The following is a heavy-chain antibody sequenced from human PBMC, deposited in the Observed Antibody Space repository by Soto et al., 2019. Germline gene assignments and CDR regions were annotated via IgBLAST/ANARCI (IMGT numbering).Heavy chain of an antibody. V-gene: IGHV4-34*01. D-gene: IGHD6-19*01. J-gene: IGHJ4*02. CDR1: GGSFSGYY. CDR3: ARAVAGTTSSFDY. CDR2: INHSGST. Sequence: PSETLSLTCAVYGGSFSGYYWSWIRQPPGKGLEWIGEINHSGSTNYNPSLKSRVTISVDTSKNQFSLKLSSVTAADTAVYYCARAVAGTTSSFDYWGQGTLVTVSS.